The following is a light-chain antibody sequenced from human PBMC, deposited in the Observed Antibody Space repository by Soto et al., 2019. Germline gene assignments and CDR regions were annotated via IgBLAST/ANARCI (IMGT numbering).Light chain of an antibody. J-gene: IGKJ5*01. CDR1: QSVSKY. Sequence: ETVLTQSPATLSLSPGERATLSCRASQSVSKYLAWYQQKPGQAPRLLIYDASNRATGIPARFSGSGSGTDFTLTISSLEPEDFAVYYCQQRGNWPPITFGPGTRLEIK. V-gene: IGKV3-11*01. CDR3: QQRGNWPPIT. CDR2: DAS.